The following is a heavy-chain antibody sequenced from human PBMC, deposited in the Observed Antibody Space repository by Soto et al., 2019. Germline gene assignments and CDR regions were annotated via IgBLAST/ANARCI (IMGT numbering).Heavy chain of an antibody. D-gene: IGHD6-13*01. CDR2: IYWDDDK. Sequence: QITLKESGPTLVKPTQTLTLTWTFSGISLSTSGVGVGWIRQPPGKALEWLALIYWDDDKRYSPYLKSRLTITKDTSKDQVVLTMTNMDPVDTATYYCSRLTATGLDYWGQGALVTVSS. V-gene: IGHV2-5*02. J-gene: IGHJ4*02. CDR3: SRLTATGLDY. CDR1: GISLSTSGVG.